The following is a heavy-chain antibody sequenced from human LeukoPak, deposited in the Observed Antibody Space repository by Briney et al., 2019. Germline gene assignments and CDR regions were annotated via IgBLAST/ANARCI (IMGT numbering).Heavy chain of an antibody. CDR3: ARAGGYYDSSGYDYFDY. V-gene: IGHV4-59*11. CDR2: IYYSGST. J-gene: IGHJ4*02. Sequence: SETLSLTCTVSGGSISSHYWSWIRQPPGKGLEWIGYIYYSGSTSYNPSLKSRVTISVDTSKNQFSLKLSSVTAAVTAVYYCARAGGYYDSSGYDYFDYWGQGTLVTVSS. CDR1: GGSISSHY. D-gene: IGHD3-22*01.